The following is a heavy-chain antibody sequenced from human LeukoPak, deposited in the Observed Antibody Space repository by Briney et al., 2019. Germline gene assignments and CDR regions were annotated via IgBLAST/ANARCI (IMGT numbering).Heavy chain of an antibody. CDR3: ARVAGYDFWSGYAIDY. CDR2: IYYSGST. Sequence: PSETLSLTCTVSGGSISSSSYYWGWIRQPPGKGLEWIGSIYYSGSTYYNPSLKSRVTISVDTSKNQFSLKLSSVTAADTAVYYCARVAGYDFWSGYAIDYWGQGTLVTVSS. J-gene: IGHJ4*02. V-gene: IGHV4-39*07. D-gene: IGHD3-3*01. CDR1: GGSISSSSYY.